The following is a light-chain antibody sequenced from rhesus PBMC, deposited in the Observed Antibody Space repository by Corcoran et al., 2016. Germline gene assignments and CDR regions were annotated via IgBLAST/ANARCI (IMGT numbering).Light chain of an antibody. CDR2: ESS. CDR3: MQGIQLPLT. CDR1: QRLLHCGGKTY. Sequence: EIAMTQTPLSLPVTPGEPASISCSSIQRLLHCGGKTYLYWCLQQLGQSPQLLIYESSNRASGVPDRVRGTGSRTNFPLKISRVETEDVGVYNCMQGIQLPLTFGGGAKVGLK. V-gene: IGKV2S15*01. J-gene: IGKJ4*01.